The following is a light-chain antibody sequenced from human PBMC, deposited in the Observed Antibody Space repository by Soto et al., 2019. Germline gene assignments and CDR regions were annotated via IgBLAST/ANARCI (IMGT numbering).Light chain of an antibody. Sequence: DIQMTQSPSSLSASVGDRVTITCRASQGIANYLAWYQHKPGKVPNLLIYAASTLQSGVPSRFSGGGSGTEFTLTISSLQSEDFAVYYCQQYGSSPPITFGQGTRLEIK. J-gene: IGKJ5*01. CDR3: QQYGSSPPIT. CDR1: QGIANY. V-gene: IGKV1-27*01. CDR2: AAS.